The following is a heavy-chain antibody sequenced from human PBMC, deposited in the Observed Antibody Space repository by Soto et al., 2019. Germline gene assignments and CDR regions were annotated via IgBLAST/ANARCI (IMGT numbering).Heavy chain of an antibody. CDR1: GFTFSSYA. D-gene: IGHD3-22*01. Sequence: GGSLRLSCAASGFTFSSYAMSWVRQAPGKGLEWVSAISGSGGSTYYADSVKGRFTISRDNSKNTLYLQMNSLRAEDTAVYYCAKDTPGYYDSSGYYYEYYFDYWGQGTLVTVSS. CDR2: ISGSGGST. J-gene: IGHJ4*02. CDR3: AKDTPGYYDSSGYYYEYYFDY. V-gene: IGHV3-23*01.